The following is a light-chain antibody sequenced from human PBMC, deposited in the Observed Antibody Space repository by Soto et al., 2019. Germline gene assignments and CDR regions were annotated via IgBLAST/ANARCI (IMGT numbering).Light chain of an antibody. Sequence: QPVLTQPPSVSGAPGQRVTISCTGSSSNIGAGYDVQWYQQVPETAPKLLIYDNKNRPSGVPDRFSGSKSDTSASLAITGLQAEDEADYYCQSYDSGLSGSVFGGGTKVTVL. J-gene: IGLJ3*02. CDR3: QSYDSGLSGSV. V-gene: IGLV1-40*01. CDR2: DNK. CDR1: SSNIGAGYD.